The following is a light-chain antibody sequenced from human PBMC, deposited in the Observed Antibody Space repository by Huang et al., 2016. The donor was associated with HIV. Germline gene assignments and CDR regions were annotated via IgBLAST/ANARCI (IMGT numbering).Light chain of an antibody. CDR1: QDISNY. Sequence: DIQMTQSPSSLSASVGDRVTIPCQASQDISNYLSWYQHKPGGATKPLIFDASSLETGVPSRFSGSGSGTYFTLTIASLQPEDVATYYCQHYDDPYTFGQGTKLEIK. CDR3: QHYDDPYT. V-gene: IGKV1-33*01. J-gene: IGKJ2*01. CDR2: DAS.